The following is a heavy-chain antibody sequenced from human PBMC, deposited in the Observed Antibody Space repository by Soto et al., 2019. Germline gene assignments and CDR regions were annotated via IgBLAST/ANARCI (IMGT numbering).Heavy chain of an antibody. J-gene: IGHJ4*02. CDR1: GFTFGDHY. CDR2: IRNKAHSYST. Sequence: GASLRLSCAVSGFTFGDHYVDWVRQAPGKGLEWVGRIRNKAHSYSTTFAASVKNRLTLSRDDSKNPEYLQMNSLKTEDTAVYYCAKYQPMTQPRPYFDYWGQGT. D-gene: IGHD3-22*01. CDR3: AKYQPMTQPRPYFDY. V-gene: IGHV3-72*01.